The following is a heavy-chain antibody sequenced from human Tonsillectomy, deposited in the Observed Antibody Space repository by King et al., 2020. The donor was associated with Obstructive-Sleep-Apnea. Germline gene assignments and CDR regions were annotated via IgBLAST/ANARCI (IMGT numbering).Heavy chain of an antibody. Sequence: VTLKESGPALVKPPQTLTLTCTFSGFSLSTSGMCVNWIRQPPGKALEWLARIDWDDDKYYSTSLKTRLTISRDTCKNQVVLTMTNMDPVDTATYYCARMERPWFGESLFDYGMDVWGQGTTVTVSS. CDR3: ARMERPWFGESLFDYGMDV. V-gene: IGHV2-70*11. J-gene: IGHJ6*02. D-gene: IGHD3-10*01. CDR1: GFSLSTSGMC. CDR2: IDWDDDK.